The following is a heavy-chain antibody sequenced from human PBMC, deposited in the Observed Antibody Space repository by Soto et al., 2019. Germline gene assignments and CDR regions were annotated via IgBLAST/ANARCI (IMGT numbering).Heavy chain of an antibody. CDR3: AKDRGIIVKAGDAFDV. J-gene: IGHJ3*01. Sequence: GGSLRLSCAASGFTFSAYVMSWVRQAPGKGLEWVSSITSSGGGTYYADSVKGRFTISRDRSKNTVSLQMDSLRAEDTAVYYCAKDRGIIVKAGDAFDVWGQGTKVTVSS. CDR1: GFTFSAYV. D-gene: IGHD3-16*02. V-gene: IGHV3-23*01. CDR2: ITSSGGGT.